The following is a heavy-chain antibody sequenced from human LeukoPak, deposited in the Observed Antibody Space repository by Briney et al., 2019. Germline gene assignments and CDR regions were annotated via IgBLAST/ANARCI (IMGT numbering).Heavy chain of an antibody. CDR2: ITTGRGET. CDR1: GYTFTDYA. V-gene: IGHV1-3*03. J-gene: IGHJ4*02. D-gene: IGHD6-19*01. Sequence: GASVKVSCKASGYTFTDYALHWVRQAPGQSLEWMGWITTGRGETRYSQDFQRRITLTRDKSANTVYMDLSDLTSEDTAVYYCARGGQQWRGDNYFDSWGQGTLVAVSS. CDR3: ARGGQQWRGDNYFDS.